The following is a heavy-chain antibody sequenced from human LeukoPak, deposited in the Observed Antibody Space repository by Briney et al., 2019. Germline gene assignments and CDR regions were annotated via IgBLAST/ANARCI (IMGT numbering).Heavy chain of an antibody. D-gene: IGHD1-1*01. J-gene: IGHJ6*02. V-gene: IGHV3-53*01. CDR1: GFTFSSYA. CDR3: ARDGTGTGRYYYYYGMDV. CDR2: IYSGGST. Sequence: HTGGSLRLSCAASGFTFSSYAMSWVRQAPGKGLEWVSVIYSGGSTYYADSVKGRFTISRDNSKNTLYLQMNSLRAEDTAVYYCARDGTGTGRYYYYYGMDVWGQGTTVTVSS.